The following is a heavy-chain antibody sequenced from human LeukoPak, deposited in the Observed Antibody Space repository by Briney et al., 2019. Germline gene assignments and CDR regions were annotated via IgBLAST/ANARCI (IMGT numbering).Heavy chain of an antibody. CDR3: ARAGLGGYSGYDVDY. D-gene: IGHD5-12*01. CDR1: GGTFSSYA. CDR2: IIPIFGTA. J-gene: IGHJ4*02. V-gene: IGHV1-69*13. Sequence: ASVKVSSKASGGTFSSYAISWVRQAPGQGLEWMGGIIPIFGTANYAQKFQGRVTITADESTSTAYMELSSLRSEDTAVYYCARAGLGGYSGYDVDYWGQGTLVTVSS.